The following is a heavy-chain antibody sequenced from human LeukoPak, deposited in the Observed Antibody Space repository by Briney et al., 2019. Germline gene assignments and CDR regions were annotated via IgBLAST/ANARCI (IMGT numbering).Heavy chain of an antibody. CDR1: GFTFXXXX. CDR3: ARGRELAWDV. J-gene: IGHJ6*02. Sequence: GGSLRLSCAASGFTFXXXXXXXVRQAPGKGXLWVSRLNSDGSGTXXXDSVKGRFTISRDNAKNTLYLQMNSLRAEDTAVYYCARGRELAWDVWGQGTTVTVSS. D-gene: IGHD3-3*02. CDR2: LNSDGSGT. V-gene: IGHV3-74*01.